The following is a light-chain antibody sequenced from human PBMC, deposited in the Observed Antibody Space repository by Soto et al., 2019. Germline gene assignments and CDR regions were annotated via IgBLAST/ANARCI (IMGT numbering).Light chain of an antibody. CDR2: EVS. CDR3: TSYSRYRVLV. J-gene: IGLJ3*02. CDR1: RSDIGGYKY. Sequence: QSVLTQPASLSGSLGQSITISCTGTRSDIGGYKYVSWYQQHPGKAPKLIIFEVSNRPSGVSDRFSGSNSGNTASLTISGLQAEDEADYYCTSYSRYRVLVFGGGTKVTVL. V-gene: IGLV2-14*01.